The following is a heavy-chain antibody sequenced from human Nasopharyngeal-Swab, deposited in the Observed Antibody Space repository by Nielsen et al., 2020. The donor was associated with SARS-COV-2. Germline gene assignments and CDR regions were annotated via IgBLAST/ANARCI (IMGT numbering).Heavy chain of an antibody. CDR3: ARGYTGWGY. CDR1: GFTFNTYS. J-gene: IGHJ4*02. V-gene: IGHV3-48*04. D-gene: IGHD1-26*01. Sequence: GGSLRLSCAASGFTFNTYSMNWVRQAPGKGLEWVSYISTSSNTIYYADSVKGRFTISRDNAKNSVYLQMNSLRGEDTAVYYCARGYTGWGYWGQGTLVTVSS. CDR2: ISTSSNTI.